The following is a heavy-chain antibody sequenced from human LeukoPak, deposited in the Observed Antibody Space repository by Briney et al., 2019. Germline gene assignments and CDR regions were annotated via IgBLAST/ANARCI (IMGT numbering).Heavy chain of an antibody. Sequence: SEALSLTCTVSGGSISSYDWSWIRQPPGKGLEWIGYIYYSGSTNYNPSLKSRVTISVDTSKNQFSLKLSSVTAADTAVYYCASQEGQIKKWQFDYWGQGTLVTVSS. CDR1: GGSISSYD. CDR3: ASQEGQIKKWQFDY. V-gene: IGHV4-59*08. D-gene: IGHD2-8*01. CDR2: IYYSGST. J-gene: IGHJ4*02.